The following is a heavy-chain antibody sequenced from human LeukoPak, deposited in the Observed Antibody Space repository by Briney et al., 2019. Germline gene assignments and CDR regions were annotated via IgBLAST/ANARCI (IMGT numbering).Heavy chain of an antibody. V-gene: IGHV4-34*01. CDR1: GGSFSDYF. Sequence: SETLSLTCAVYGGSFSDYFWNWIRQPPGKGLEWIGSIYYSGSTYYNPSLKSRVTISVDTSKNQFSLKLSSVTAADTAVYYCARHVEYYDFWSGYPYYMDVWGKGTTVTVSS. J-gene: IGHJ6*03. D-gene: IGHD3-3*01. CDR3: ARHVEYYDFWSGYPYYMDV. CDR2: IYYSGST.